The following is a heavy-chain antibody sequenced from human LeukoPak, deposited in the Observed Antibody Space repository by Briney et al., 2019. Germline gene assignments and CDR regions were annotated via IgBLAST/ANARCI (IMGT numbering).Heavy chain of an antibody. Sequence: GGSLRLSCAASGFTFSNYWMTWVRQAPGKGLEWVAHINQDGSEEHYMDSVKARFTISRDNAKNSLSLQMNSLRAEDTAVYYCVRDGEVRGYDLSDYWGQETLVTVSS. D-gene: IGHD5-12*01. CDR2: INQDGSEE. CDR3: VRDGEVRGYDLSDY. CDR1: GFTFSNYW. V-gene: IGHV3-7*01. J-gene: IGHJ4*02.